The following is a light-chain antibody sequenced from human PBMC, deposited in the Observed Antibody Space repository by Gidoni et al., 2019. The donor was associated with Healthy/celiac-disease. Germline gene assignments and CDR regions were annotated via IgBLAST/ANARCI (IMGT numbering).Light chain of an antibody. CDR3: AAWDDSLVYV. CDR1: SSNIGSNY. V-gene: IGLV1-47*02. J-gene: IGLJ1*01. Sequence: QSVLTQPPSASGTPGQRVTIPCSGSSSNIGSNYVYWYQQLPGTAPKLLIYSNNQRPSGVPDRFSGSKSGTSASLAISGLRSEDEADYYCAAWDDSLVYVFGTGTKVTVL. CDR2: SNN.